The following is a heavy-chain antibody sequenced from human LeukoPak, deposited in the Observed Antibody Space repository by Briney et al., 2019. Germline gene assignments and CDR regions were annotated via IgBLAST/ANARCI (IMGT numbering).Heavy chain of an antibody. CDR1: GFTFSFNS. D-gene: IGHD3-22*01. CDR2: IKRDGSGA. V-gene: IGHV3-74*01. Sequence: SGGSLRLSCAASGFTFSFNSMHWVRQGPGKGLVWVSRIKRDGSGATYADSVKGRVTISRDNAKNTLYLQMNSLRAEDTAVYYCAKEAKTYYYDSYFDYWGQGTLVTVSS. J-gene: IGHJ4*02. CDR3: AKEAKTYYYDSYFDY.